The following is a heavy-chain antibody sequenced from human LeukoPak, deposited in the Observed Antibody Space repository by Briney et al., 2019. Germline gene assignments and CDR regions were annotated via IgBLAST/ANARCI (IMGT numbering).Heavy chain of an antibody. D-gene: IGHD6-13*01. CDR2: ISGSGDTT. V-gene: IGHV3-23*01. CDR1: GFTFSSYA. CDR3: ASPPPAAPSPADAFDI. J-gene: IGHJ3*02. Sequence: GGSLRLSCAASGFTFSSYAMIWVRQAPGKGLEWVSVISGSGDTTYYAESVKGRFTISRDNSKNTLYLQMNSLRAEDTAVYYCASPPPAAPSPADAFDIWGQGTMVTVSS.